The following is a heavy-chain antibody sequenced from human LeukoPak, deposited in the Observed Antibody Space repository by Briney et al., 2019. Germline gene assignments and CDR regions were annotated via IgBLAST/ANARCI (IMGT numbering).Heavy chain of an antibody. CDR1: GFTFSSYA. CDR2: LSRCSGGQT. CDR3: ASHPGYYDTSGYHYAY. D-gene: IGHD3-22*01. Sequence: GVSLRLSCASSGFTFSSYAMSWVRQAPGKGLEWVSGLSRCSGGQTYYADSVKGRFTISRDNSKNTLYLQMNSLRAEDTAVYYCASHPGYYDTSGYHYAYWGPGTLVPVFS. J-gene: IGHJ4*02. V-gene: IGHV3-23*01.